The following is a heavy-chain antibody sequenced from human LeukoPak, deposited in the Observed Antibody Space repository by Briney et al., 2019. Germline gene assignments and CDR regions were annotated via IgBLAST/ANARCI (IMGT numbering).Heavy chain of an antibody. D-gene: IGHD3-9*01. Sequence: SETLSLTCAVYGGSFSGYYWSWIRQPPGKGLEWIGEINHSGSTNYNPSLKSRVTISVDTSKNQFSLKLSSVTAADTAVYYCARVQFEVSDAFDIWGQGTMVTVSS. CDR1: GGSFSGYY. V-gene: IGHV4-34*01. J-gene: IGHJ3*02. CDR3: ARVQFEVSDAFDI. CDR2: INHSGST.